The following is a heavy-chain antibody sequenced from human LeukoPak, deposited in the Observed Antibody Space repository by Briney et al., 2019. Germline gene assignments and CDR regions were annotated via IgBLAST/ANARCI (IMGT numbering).Heavy chain of an antibody. CDR1: GFTFDDYA. J-gene: IGHJ4*02. Sequence: GGSLRLSCAASGFTFDDYAMHWVRQAPGKGLEWVSLISWDGGRTYYADSVKGRFTISRDNSKNSLYLQMNSLRAEDTALYYCAKDKFDGSRSYYFDYWGQGTLVTVSS. D-gene: IGHD3-10*01. CDR2: ISWDGGRT. V-gene: IGHV3-43D*03. CDR3: AKDKFDGSRSYYFDY.